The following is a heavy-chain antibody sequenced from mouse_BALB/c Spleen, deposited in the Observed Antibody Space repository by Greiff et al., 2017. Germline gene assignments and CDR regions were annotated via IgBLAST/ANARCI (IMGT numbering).Heavy chain of an antibody. D-gene: IGHD2-3*01. CDR2: ISSGGGNT. CDR1: GFTFSSYT. Sequence: EVKLMESGGGLVKPGGSLKLSCAASGFTFSSYTMSWVRQTPEKRLEWVATISSGGGNTYYPDSVKGRFPISRDNAKNNLYLHMSSLRSEDTALYYCARDGYYDAMDYWGQGTSVTVSS. V-gene: IGHV5-9*03. J-gene: IGHJ4*01. CDR3: ARDGYYDAMDY.